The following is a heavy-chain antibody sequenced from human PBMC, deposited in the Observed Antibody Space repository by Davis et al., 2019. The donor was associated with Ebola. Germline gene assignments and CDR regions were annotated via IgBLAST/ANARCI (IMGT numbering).Heavy chain of an antibody. D-gene: IGHD5-12*01. V-gene: IGHV1-18*01. CDR1: GYTFNNYG. CDR2: ISAYNGDT. J-gene: IGHJ5*02. Sequence: AASVKVSCKASGYTFNNYGVGWVRQAPGQGLEWMGWISAYNGDTNSAPRLQGRVTMTTDTSTSTAYMELRSLRSDDTAVYYCARAPKPRYSGYDYRWFDPWGQGTLVTVSS. CDR3: ARAPKPRYSGYDYRWFDP.